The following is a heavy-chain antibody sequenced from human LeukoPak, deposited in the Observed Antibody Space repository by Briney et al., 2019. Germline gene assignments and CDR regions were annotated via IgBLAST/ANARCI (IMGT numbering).Heavy chain of an antibody. CDR2: IKQDGSEK. CDR3: ASPQFLEWLGAFDI. Sequence: PGGSLRLSCAASGFTFSNYWMSWVRQAPGKGLQWVANIKQDGSEKNYVDSVKGRFTISRDNAKNSLYLQMNSLRAEDTAVYYCASPQFLEWLGAFDIWGQGTMVTVSS. CDR1: GFTFSNYW. J-gene: IGHJ3*02. V-gene: IGHV3-7*01. D-gene: IGHD3-3*01.